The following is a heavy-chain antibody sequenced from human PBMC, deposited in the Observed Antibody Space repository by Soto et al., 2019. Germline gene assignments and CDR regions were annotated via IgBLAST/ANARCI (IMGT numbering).Heavy chain of an antibody. V-gene: IGHV4-38-2*01. D-gene: IGHD3-16*02. J-gene: IGHJ4*02. CDR3: ASGNDYVWGSYRMGVDFDY. CDR2: IYHSGST. Sequence: SETLSLTCAVSGYSISSGYYWGWIRQPPGKGLEWIGSIYHSGSTYYNPSLKSRVTISVDTSKNQFSLKLSSVTAADTAVYYCASGNDYVWGSYRMGVDFDYWGQGTLVTAS. CDR1: GYSISSGYY.